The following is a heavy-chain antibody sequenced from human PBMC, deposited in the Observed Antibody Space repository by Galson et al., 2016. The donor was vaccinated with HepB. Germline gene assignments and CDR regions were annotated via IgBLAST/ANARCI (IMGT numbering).Heavy chain of an antibody. J-gene: IGHJ4*02. D-gene: IGHD3-22*01. Sequence: PALVKPTQTLTLTCTFSGFSLTTSGVGVGWIRQPPGKALEWLTVIYWDDDKRYSPSLKSRLTITKDTSKNQVVLTMTNMDPVDTGTYYCAHTTPRYYYDSNRYYYFDYWGQGTLVTVPS. CDR2: IYWDDDK. CDR1: GFSLTTSGVG. CDR3: AHTTPRYYYDSNRYYYFDY. V-gene: IGHV2-5*02.